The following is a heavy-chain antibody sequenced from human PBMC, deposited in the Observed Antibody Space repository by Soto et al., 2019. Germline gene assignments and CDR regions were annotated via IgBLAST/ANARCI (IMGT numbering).Heavy chain of an antibody. CDR3: AKTYYYDSSGYSNPEFDY. Sequence: EVQLLESGGGLVQPGGSLRLSCAASGFTFSSYAMSWVRQAPGKGLEWVSATSGSGGSTYYADSVKGRFTISRDNSKNTLFLQMNSLRAEDTAVYYCAKTYYYDSSGYSNPEFDYWGQGTLVTVSS. J-gene: IGHJ4*02. CDR2: TSGSGGST. D-gene: IGHD3-22*01. V-gene: IGHV3-23*01. CDR1: GFTFSSYA.